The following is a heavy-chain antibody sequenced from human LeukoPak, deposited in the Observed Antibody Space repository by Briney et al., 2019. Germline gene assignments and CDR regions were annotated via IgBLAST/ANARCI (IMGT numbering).Heavy chain of an antibody. CDR3: ARDTGGPNWFDP. CDR1: GFTFSSYS. V-gene: IGHV3-21*01. D-gene: IGHD2-8*02. CDR2: ISSSSSYI. J-gene: IGHJ5*02. Sequence: GGSLRLSCAASGFTFSSYSMNWVRQAPGKGLEWVSSISSSSSYIYYADSVKGRFTISRDNAKNSLYLQMNSLRAEDAAVYYCARDTGGPNWFDPWGQGTLVTVSS.